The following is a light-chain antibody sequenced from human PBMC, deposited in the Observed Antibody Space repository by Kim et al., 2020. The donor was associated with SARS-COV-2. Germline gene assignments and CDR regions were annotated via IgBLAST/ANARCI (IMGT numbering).Light chain of an antibody. CDR2: SND. Sequence: GQRVTIACSGSISNIGSDFVNWYQQRPGKALKPLMYSNDYRPSGVPDRFSGSKSGTSASLAISGLQSEDEADYYCAAWDDSLKGSVFGGGTQLTVL. CDR3: AAWDDSLKGSV. V-gene: IGLV1-44*01. CDR1: ISNIGSDF. J-gene: IGLJ3*02.